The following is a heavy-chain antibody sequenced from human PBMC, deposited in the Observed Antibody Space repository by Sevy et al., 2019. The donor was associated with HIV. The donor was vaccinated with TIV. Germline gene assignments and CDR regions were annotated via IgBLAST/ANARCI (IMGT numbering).Heavy chain of an antibody. CDR2: IWSDGAYQ. Sequence: GGSLKLSCTTSGFTFSAYAMHWVRQAPGKGLEWVAIIWSDGAYQYHGDSVKGRFTISRDNSKNTLYLQMNSLRVEDMAVYYCARDRTNEFDYWGQGTLVTVSS. CDR1: GFTFSAYA. V-gene: IGHV3-33*01. J-gene: IGHJ4*02. D-gene: IGHD1-7*01. CDR3: ARDRTNEFDY.